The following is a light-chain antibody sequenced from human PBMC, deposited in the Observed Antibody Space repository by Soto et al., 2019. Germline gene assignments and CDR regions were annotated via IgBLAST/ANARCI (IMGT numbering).Light chain of an antibody. CDR2: DVS. CDR3: QQRIAWPLT. CDR1: QSVGSM. J-gene: IGKJ4*01. V-gene: IGKV3-11*01. Sequence: EIVLTQSPATLSLSPGERATLSCRASQSVGSMLAWYQQRPGQAPRLLIYDVSNRVTGIPARFSGSGSGTDFTLTITNLEPEDFAVYYCQQRIAWPLTFGGGTKVEV.